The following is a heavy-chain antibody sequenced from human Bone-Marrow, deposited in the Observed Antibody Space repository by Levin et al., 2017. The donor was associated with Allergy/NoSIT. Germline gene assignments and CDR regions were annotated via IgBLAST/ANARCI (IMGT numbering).Heavy chain of an antibody. J-gene: IGHJ5*02. V-gene: IGHV3-23*01. D-gene: IGHD3-16*01. CDR3: VRGRMIRSADGGNWFDP. Sequence: GGSLRLSCAASGFTFGSYAMSWVRQSPGKGLEWVASISGAGGSTNYADYAQGRFTISRDKFNNMVHLQLSSLKAEDTAVYYCVRGRMIRSADGGNWFDPWGQGTVVTVSS. CDR1: GFTFGSYA. CDR2: ISGAGGST.